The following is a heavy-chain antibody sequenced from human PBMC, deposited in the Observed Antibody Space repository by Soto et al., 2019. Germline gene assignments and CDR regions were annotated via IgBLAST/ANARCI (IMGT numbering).Heavy chain of an antibody. CDR1: GFTFRNYW. CDR3: VTEVQNSEWLTLGY. V-gene: IGHV3-7*01. CDR2: TNRDGSQA. J-gene: IGHJ4*02. Sequence: GGSLRLSCAASGFTFRNYWMSWVRQAAGRGLEWVANTNRDGSQAYYVDSVKGRFTISRDNAKNSIYLQMDSLRADDTAVYYCVTEVQNSEWLTLGYWGQGTLVTVSS. D-gene: IGHD3-9*01.